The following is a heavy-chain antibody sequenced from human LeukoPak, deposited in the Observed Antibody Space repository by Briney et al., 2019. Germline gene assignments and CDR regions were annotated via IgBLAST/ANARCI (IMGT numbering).Heavy chain of an antibody. CDR3: ARDGYSYGSSYWYFDL. Sequence: AASVKVSCKASGYTFTSYAISWVRQAPGQGLEWMGGIIPIFGTANYAQKFQGRVTITADESTSTAYMELSSLRSEDTAVYYCARDGYSYGSSYWYFDLWGRGTLVTVSS. J-gene: IGHJ2*01. D-gene: IGHD5-18*01. V-gene: IGHV1-69*13. CDR2: IIPIFGTA. CDR1: GYTFTSYA.